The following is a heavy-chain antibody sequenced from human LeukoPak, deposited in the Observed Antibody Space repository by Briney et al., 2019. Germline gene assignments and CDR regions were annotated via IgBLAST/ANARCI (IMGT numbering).Heavy chain of an antibody. CDR2: INHSGST. CDR1: GGSFSGYY. CDR3: ARHAHYYYDSSGYLGLDY. V-gene: IGHV4-34*01. J-gene: IGHJ4*02. D-gene: IGHD3-22*01. Sequence: SETLSLTCAVYGGSFSGYYWSWIRQPPGKGLEWIGEINHSGSTNYNPSLKSRVTISVDTSKNQFSLKLSSVTAADTAVYYCARHAHYYYDSSGYLGLDYWGQGTLVTVSS.